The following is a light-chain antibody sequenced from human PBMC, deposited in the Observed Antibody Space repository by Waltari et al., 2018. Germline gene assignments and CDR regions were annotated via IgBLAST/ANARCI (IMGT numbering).Light chain of an antibody. J-gene: IGLJ2*01. Sequence: QSVLTQPASVSGAPGQRVTISCTGTSSNIGAGYDVHWYQQLAGTAPKLRIFSTVNRPSGVRDRFSASKSGTSASLVISGLQADDEADYYCQSFDTSLSGFVIFGGGTKVAVL. V-gene: IGLV1-40*01. CDR1: SSNIGAGYD. CDR2: STV. CDR3: QSFDTSLSGFVI.